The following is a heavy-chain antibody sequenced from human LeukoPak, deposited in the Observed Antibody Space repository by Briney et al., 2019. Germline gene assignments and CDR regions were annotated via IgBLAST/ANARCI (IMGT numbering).Heavy chain of an antibody. CDR3: ARGWGFGSIDY. D-gene: IGHD7-27*01. Sequence: ASVKVSCKASGYTFTDYYVHWVRQAPGQGLEWMGWISPSSGGTNYAQKFQSRVTMTRDTSISTAYMELSSLRSDDTAVYYCARGWGFGSIDYWGQGTLVTVSS. J-gene: IGHJ4*02. V-gene: IGHV1-2*02. CDR2: ISPSSGGT. CDR1: GYTFTDYY.